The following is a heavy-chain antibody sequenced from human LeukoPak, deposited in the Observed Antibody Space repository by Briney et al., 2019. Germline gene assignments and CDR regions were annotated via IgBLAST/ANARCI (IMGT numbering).Heavy chain of an antibody. CDR3: ARGAQGSSGWFFDY. Sequence: PGRSLRLSCAASGFTFSSYGMHWVRQAPGKGLEWVAVIWYDGSNKYYADSVKGRFTISRDNSKNTLYLQMNSRRAEDTAVYYCARGAQGSSGWFFDYWGQGTLVTVSS. J-gene: IGHJ4*02. D-gene: IGHD6-19*01. V-gene: IGHV3-33*01. CDR1: GFTFSSYG. CDR2: IWYDGSNK.